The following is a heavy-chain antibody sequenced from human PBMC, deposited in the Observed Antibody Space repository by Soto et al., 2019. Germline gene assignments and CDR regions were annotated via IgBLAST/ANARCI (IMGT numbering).Heavy chain of an antibody. D-gene: IGHD4-4*01. Sequence: QVQLQESGPGLVKPSQTLSLTCTVSGGSITSGDDYWSWIRQPPGKGLEWIAYIHYSGSTYYNPSLKSRVTISVDTYKNQFSLKLSSVTAADTAVYYCARGGYTVTTRYYYGMDVWGQGTTVTVSS. V-gene: IGHV4-30-4*01. CDR1: GGSITSGDDY. J-gene: IGHJ6*02. CDR3: ARGGYTVTTRYYYGMDV. CDR2: IHYSGST.